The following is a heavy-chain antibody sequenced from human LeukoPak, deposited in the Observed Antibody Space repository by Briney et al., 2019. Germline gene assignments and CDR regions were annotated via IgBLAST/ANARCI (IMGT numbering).Heavy chain of an antibody. J-gene: IGHJ4*02. D-gene: IGHD3-10*01. CDR2: IYTSGSP. Sequence: SEPLSLPCTVSGGSLSSYYWSWIRQPAGEGLEWLGRIYTSGSPNYNPSLKSRVTMSVDTSKNQFSLKLSSVTAADTAVYYCARDQYYYGSGSYGLGYWGQGTLVTVSS. CDR1: GGSLSSYY. V-gene: IGHV4-4*07. CDR3: ARDQYYYGSGSYGLGY.